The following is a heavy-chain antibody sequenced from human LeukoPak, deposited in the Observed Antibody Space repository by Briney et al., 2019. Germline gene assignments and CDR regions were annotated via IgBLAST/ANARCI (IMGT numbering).Heavy chain of an antibody. CDR3: AKDLHDYGNYVGWFDS. Sequence: GGSLRLSCAASGFTFSSYSMNWVRQAPGKGLEWVSSISSSSSYIYYADSVQGRFTISRDNSKTTLFLQMNSLGAEDTAVYYCAKDLHDYGNYVGWFDSWGQGTLVTVSS. CDR1: GFTFSSYS. D-gene: IGHD4-11*01. CDR2: ISSSSSYI. J-gene: IGHJ5*01. V-gene: IGHV3-21*04.